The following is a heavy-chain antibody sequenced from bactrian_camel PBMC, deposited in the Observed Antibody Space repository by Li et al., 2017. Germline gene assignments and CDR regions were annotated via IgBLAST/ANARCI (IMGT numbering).Heavy chain of an antibody. Sequence: HVQLVESGGGSVQAGGSLRLSCAHSGYISSRHCMGWFRQAPGKAREGIAGIRRDGDEYYADSVNGRFTISHDAAKNTVYLQMNSLKPEDTAMYYCAADSRPTIRCWDYDPYEYNNWGQGTQVTVS. CDR3: AADSRPTIRCWDYDPYEYNN. D-gene: IGHD4*01. J-gene: IGHJ4*01. CDR2: IRRDGDE. V-gene: IGHV3S53*01. CDR1: GYISSRHC.